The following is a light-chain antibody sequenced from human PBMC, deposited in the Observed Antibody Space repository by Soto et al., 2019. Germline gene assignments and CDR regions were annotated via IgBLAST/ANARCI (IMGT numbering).Light chain of an antibody. CDR2: AAS. Sequence: IQLTQSPSSLSASVGDRVTITCRASQGISSYLAWYQQKPGKAPKLLIYAASTLQSGVPSRFSGSGSGTDFTLTISSLQPEDVATYYCQQYNKWPAFTFGQGTKVDIK. CDR3: QQYNKWPAFT. J-gene: IGKJ2*01. V-gene: IGKV1-27*01. CDR1: QGISSY.